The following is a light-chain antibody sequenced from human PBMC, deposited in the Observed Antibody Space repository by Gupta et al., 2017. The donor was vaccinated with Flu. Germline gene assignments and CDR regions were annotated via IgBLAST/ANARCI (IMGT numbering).Light chain of an antibody. CDR3: MQGTHWPT. Sequence: DVVMTQSPLSLPVTLGQPASISCRSSQSLVHRNGNTYLTWFQQRPGQSPRRLIYRVSRRDSGVPDRFSGSGSGTDFTLTISRVEAEDVGVYYFMQGTHWPTFGQETKLEVK. CDR1: QSLVHRNGNTY. V-gene: IGKV2-30*02. CDR2: RVS. J-gene: IGKJ1*01.